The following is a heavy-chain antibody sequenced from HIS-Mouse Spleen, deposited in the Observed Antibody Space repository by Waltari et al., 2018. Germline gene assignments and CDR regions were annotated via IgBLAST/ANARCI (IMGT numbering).Heavy chain of an antibody. V-gene: IGHV4-31*03. CDR3: ARGEGRELKVDY. CDR2: IYYSGST. D-gene: IGHD1-7*01. J-gene: IGHJ4*02. Sequence: QVQLQESGPGLVQPSQTLSLTCTVSGGSISSGGYYWSWIRQHPGKGLEWIGYIYYSGSTYYNPSLKSRVTISVDTSKNQFSLKLSSVTAADTAVYYCARGEGRELKVDYWGQGTLVTVSS. CDR1: GGSISSGGYY.